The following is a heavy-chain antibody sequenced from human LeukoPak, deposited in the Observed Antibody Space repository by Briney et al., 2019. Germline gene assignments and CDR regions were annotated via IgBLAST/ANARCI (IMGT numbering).Heavy chain of an antibody. J-gene: IGHJ4*02. CDR1: GGSISSPTYY. Sequence: PSETLSLTCTVSGGSISSPTYYWAWIRQPPGQELEWIKTIHYSGSTYDNPSLKSRFNMSVDTSKNQFFLKLSSVTAADTAVYYCARLGGYHDPPDYWGQGTRVTVSS. CDR2: IHYSGST. D-gene: IGHD3-16*02. CDR3: ARLGGYHDPPDY. V-gene: IGHV4-39*01.